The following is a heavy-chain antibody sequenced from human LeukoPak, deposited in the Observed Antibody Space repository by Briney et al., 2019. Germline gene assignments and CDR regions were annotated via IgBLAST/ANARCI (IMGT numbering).Heavy chain of an antibody. Sequence: ASVKVSCKASGYTFTGYDINWVRQATGQGLEWMGWMNPNSGNTGYAQKFQGRVTITRNTSISTAYMELSSLRSEDTAVYYCARGGITIFGVVITNFDYWGQGTLVTVSS. V-gene: IGHV1-8*03. J-gene: IGHJ4*02. CDR3: ARGGITIFGVVITNFDY. CDR1: GYTFTGYD. CDR2: MNPNSGNT. D-gene: IGHD3-3*01.